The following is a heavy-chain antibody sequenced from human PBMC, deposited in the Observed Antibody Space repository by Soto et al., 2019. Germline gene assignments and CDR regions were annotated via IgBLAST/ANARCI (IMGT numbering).Heavy chain of an antibody. CDR2: ISAYNGNT. V-gene: IGHV1-18*01. Sequence: GASVKVSCKASGYTFTSYGISWVRQAPGQGLEWMGWISAYNGNTNYAQKLQGRVTMTTDTSTSTAYMELRSLRSDDTAVYYCARSIAVAGTRAFDYWAQGTLVTVSS. CDR1: GYTFTSYG. D-gene: IGHD6-19*01. J-gene: IGHJ4*02. CDR3: ARSIAVAGTRAFDY.